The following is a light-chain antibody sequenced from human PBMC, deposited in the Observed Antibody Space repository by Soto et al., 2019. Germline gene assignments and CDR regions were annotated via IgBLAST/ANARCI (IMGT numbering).Light chain of an antibody. V-gene: IGKV1-5*01. J-gene: IGKJ4*01. CDR3: QQYDTYPLT. CDR2: DVS. Sequence: DIQMTQSPSSMSASIGDRVTITCRASQTISNWLAWYQVKPGKAPKLLIYDVSTLEPGVPSRLSGGGSGTQYTLTISSLQPDDFATYYCQQYDTYPLTFGGGTKVDIK. CDR1: QTISNW.